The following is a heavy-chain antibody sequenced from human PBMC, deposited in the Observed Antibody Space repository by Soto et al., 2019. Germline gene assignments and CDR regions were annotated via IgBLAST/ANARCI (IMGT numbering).Heavy chain of an antibody. CDR3: ARHGMPANYYYYGMDV. Sequence: GESLKISCKGSGYSFTSYWISWVRQMPGKGLEWMGRIDPSDSYTNYSPSFQGHVTISADKSISTAYLQWSSLKASDTAMYYCARHGMPANYYYYGMDVWGQGTTVTVYS. J-gene: IGHJ6*02. CDR2: IDPSDSYT. V-gene: IGHV5-10-1*01. D-gene: IGHD1-26*01. CDR1: GYSFTSYW.